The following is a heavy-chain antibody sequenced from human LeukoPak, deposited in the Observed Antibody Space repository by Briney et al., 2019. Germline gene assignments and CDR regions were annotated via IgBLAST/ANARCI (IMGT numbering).Heavy chain of an antibody. J-gene: IGHJ4*02. Sequence: PGGSLRLSCAASGFTFSSYEMNWVRQAPRKGLEWVSYISSSGSTIYYAYSVKGRFTISRDNAKNSLYLQMNSLRAEDTAVYYCARDSGYCSGGSCYSFDYWGQGTLVTVSS. CDR3: ARDSGYCSGGSCYSFDY. V-gene: IGHV3-48*03. CDR2: ISSSGSTI. CDR1: GFTFSSYE. D-gene: IGHD2-15*01.